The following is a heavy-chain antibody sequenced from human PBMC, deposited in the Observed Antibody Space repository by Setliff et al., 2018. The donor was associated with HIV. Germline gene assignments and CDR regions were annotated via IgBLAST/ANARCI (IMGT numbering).Heavy chain of an antibody. CDR3: GRCMSVAVPEY. V-gene: IGHV4-59*08. J-gene: IGHJ4*02. Sequence: KPSETLSLTCTVSGGSISSHYWSWIRQPPGKGLEWIGTIYHSGRTDYNPSLETRATISVDTSKNQFSLRLTSVTAADTAVYYCGRCMSVAVPEYWGQGTLVTVSS. CDR1: GGSISSHY. D-gene: IGHD2-21*01. CDR2: IYHSGRT.